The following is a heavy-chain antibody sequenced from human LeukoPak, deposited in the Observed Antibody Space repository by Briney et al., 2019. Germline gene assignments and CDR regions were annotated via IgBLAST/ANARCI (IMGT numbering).Heavy chain of an antibody. CDR3: AREIYYYDSSGYYYAPTPYFDY. CDR2: ISAYNGNT. V-gene: IGHV1-18*01. D-gene: IGHD3-22*01. Sequence: GASVKVSCKASGYTFTSYGISWVRQAPGQGLEWMGWISAYNGNTNYAQKLQGRVTMTTDTSTSTAYMELRSLRSGDTAVYYCAREIYYYDSSGYYYAPTPYFDYWGQGTLVTVSS. CDR1: GYTFTSYG. J-gene: IGHJ4*02.